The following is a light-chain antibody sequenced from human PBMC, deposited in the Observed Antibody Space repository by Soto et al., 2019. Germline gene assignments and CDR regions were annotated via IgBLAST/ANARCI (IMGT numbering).Light chain of an antibody. J-gene: IGKJ1*01. CDR2: DAS. CDR1: QSVTNTY. V-gene: IGKV3-20*01. CDR3: QQCSFSPRT. Sequence: ETVLTQSPGTLSLSPRERATLSFRASQSVTNTYLDWFQHNPGRAPSLLIYDASIRADGIPDRFSGSGSETDFTLTISRLEPEDSAVYYCQQCSFSPRTFGQGTKVDIK.